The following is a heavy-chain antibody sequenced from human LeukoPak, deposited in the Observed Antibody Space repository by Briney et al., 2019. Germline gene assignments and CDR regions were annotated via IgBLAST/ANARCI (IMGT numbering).Heavy chain of an antibody. J-gene: IGHJ4*02. CDR3: TRTWWTEACSSSSCFTPDFDY. CDR2: INSNSGAT. D-gene: IGHD2-2*02. Sequence: ASVKVSCRTSGYTFINYQIHWVRQAPDQGLEWTGRINSNSGATVFAQKFQGRVTMTRDTSINTVYMELSSLEFDDTAVYYCTRTWWTEACSSSSCFTPDFDYWGQGTPVTVSS. V-gene: IGHV1-2*06. CDR1: GYTFINYQ.